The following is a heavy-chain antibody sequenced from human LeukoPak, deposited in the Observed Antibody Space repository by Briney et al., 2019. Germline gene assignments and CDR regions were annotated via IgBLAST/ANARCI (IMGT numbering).Heavy chain of an antibody. V-gene: IGHV1-69*05. CDR3: ARTAMVPNWFDP. J-gene: IGHJ5*02. CDR2: IIPIFGTA. CDR1: GGTFSSYA. D-gene: IGHD5-18*01. Sequence: SVKVSCKASGGTFSSYAISWVRQAPGQGLEWMGGIIPIFGTANYAQKFQGRVTITTDESTSTAYMELSSLRSEDTAVYYCARTAMVPNWFDPWGQGTLVTVSP.